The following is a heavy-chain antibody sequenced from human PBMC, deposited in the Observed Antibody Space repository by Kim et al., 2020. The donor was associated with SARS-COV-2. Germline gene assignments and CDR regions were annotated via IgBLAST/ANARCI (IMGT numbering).Heavy chain of an antibody. CDR2: IGTAGDT. J-gene: IGHJ2*01. V-gene: IGHV3-13*01. D-gene: IGHD6-19*01. Sequence: GGSLRLSCAASGFTFSSYDMHWVRQATGKGLEWVSAIGTAGDTYYPGSVKGRFTISRENAKNSLYLQMNSRRAGDTAVYYCARVGYSSGWPSYWYFDLWGRGTLVTVSS. CDR3: ARVGYSSGWPSYWYFDL. CDR1: GFTFSSYD.